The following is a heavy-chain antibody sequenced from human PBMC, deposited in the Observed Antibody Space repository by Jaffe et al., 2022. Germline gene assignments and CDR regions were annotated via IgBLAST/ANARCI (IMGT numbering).Heavy chain of an antibody. Sequence: QVQLVQSGAEVKKPGASVKVSCKASGYTFTGYYMHWVRQAPGQGLEWMGRINPNSGGTNYAQKFQGRVTMTRDTSISTAYMELSRLRSDDTAVYYCAREPGYCSSTSCPRYYFDYWGQGTLVTVSS. J-gene: IGHJ4*02. D-gene: IGHD2-2*03. CDR2: INPNSGGT. CDR1: GYTFTGYY. V-gene: IGHV1-2*06. CDR3: AREPGYCSSTSCPRYYFDY.